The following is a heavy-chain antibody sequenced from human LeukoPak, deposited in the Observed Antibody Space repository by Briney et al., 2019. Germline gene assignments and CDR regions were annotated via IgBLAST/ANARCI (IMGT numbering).Heavy chain of an antibody. CDR1: GYTFTSYD. D-gene: IGHD6-13*01. CDR2: ISAYNGNT. V-gene: IGHV1-18*01. Sequence: GASVKVSCKASGYTFTSYDINWVRQATGQGLEWMGWISAYNGNTNYAQKLQGRVTMTTDTSTSTAYMELRSLRSDDTAVYYCARRGSSWYPPDYWGQGTLVTVSS. J-gene: IGHJ4*02. CDR3: ARRGSSWYPPDY.